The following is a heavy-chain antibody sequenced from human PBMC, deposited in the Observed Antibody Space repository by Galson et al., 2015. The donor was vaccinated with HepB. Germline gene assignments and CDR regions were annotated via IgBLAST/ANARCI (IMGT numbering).Heavy chain of an antibody. CDR1: GFTFSSYG. Sequence: SLRLSCAASGFTFSSYGMHWVRQAPGKGLEWVAVIWYDGSNKYYADSVKGRFTISRDNSKNTLYLQMNSLRAEDTAVYYCARDGSHLRFLEWLSPHFDYWGQGTLVTVSS. CDR2: IWYDGSNK. CDR3: ARDGSHLRFLEWLSPHFDY. J-gene: IGHJ4*02. D-gene: IGHD3-3*01. V-gene: IGHV3-33*01.